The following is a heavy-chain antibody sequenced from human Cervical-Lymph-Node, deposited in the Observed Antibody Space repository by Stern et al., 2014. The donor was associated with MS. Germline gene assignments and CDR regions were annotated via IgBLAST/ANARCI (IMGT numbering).Heavy chain of an antibody. V-gene: IGHV3-33*01. CDR1: GFTFSSYG. D-gene: IGHD3-22*01. Sequence: VQLVESGAGVVQPGRSLRLSCAASGFTFSSYGMHWVRQAPGKGLEWAGVIWYDESNKYYADSLKGRFTITRDNSKNTLYLQMNSLRAEDTAVYYCARDGPDSSGYYWFWDYWGQGTVVTVSS. CDR2: IWYDESNK. CDR3: ARDGPDSSGYYWFWDY. J-gene: IGHJ4*02.